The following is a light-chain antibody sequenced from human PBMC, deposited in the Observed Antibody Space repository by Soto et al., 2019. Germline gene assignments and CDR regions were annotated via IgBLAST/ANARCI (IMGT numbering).Light chain of an antibody. V-gene: IGLV2-14*01. CDR1: SSDVGGYNY. Sequence: QSALTQPASVSGSPGQSITISCTGTSSDVGGYNYVSWYQQHPGKAPKLMIYEVSNRPSGVSNRFSGSKSGNTASLTISGLQADDEADYYCSSYTSSSTRVFGGGTKVTV. CDR2: EVS. J-gene: IGLJ3*02. CDR3: SSYTSSSTRV.